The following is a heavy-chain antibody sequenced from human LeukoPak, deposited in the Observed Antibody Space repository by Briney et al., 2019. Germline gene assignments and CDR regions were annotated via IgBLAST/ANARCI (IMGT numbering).Heavy chain of an antibody. D-gene: IGHD2-15*01. Sequence: GGSLRLSCAASEFTFRKHAMHWVRQAPGKGLEWVAVISHDGSNKYYADSVKGRFTISRDNSKDTVYLQMNSLRAEDTAVYYCASTLCSDDNCYFDYYYYMDVWGKGTTVTISS. CDR2: ISHDGSNK. CDR3: ASTLCSDDNCYFDYYYYMDV. J-gene: IGHJ6*03. CDR1: EFTFRKHA. V-gene: IGHV3-30*04.